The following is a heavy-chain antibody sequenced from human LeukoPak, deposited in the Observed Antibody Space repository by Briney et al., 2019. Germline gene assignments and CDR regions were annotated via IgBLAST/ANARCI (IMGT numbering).Heavy chain of an antibody. J-gene: IGHJ4*02. Sequence: GESLKISCKGSGYSFTRYWIGWVRQMPGKGLEWMGIVDPTDPDVAYSPSFRGHVTMSADTSISTVYLQWSSLEASDTAIYFCARHARYRSSFPLDFWGQGTLVTVSS. CDR1: GYSFTRYW. V-gene: IGHV5-10-1*01. CDR3: ARHARYRSSFPLDF. D-gene: IGHD6-13*01. CDR2: VDPTDPDV.